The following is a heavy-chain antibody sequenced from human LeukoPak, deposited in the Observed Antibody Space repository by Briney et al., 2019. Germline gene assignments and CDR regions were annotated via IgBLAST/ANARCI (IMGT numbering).Heavy chain of an antibody. Sequence: GGSLRLSCAASGFTFSSYWMSWVRQAPGKGLEWVANIKQDGSEKYYVDSVKGRFTISRDNAKNSLYLQMNSLRAEDTAVYYCARAGRSFVATGKYYFDYWGQGTLVTVSS. J-gene: IGHJ4*02. CDR3: ARAGRSFVATGKYYFDY. V-gene: IGHV3-7*01. D-gene: IGHD5-12*01. CDR1: GFTFSSYW. CDR2: IKQDGSEK.